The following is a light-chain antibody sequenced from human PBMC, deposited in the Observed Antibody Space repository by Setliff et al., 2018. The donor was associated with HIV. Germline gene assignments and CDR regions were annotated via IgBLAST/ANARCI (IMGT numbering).Light chain of an antibody. CDR2: DTY. V-gene: IGLV1-51*01. Sequence: QSALAQAPSVSAAPGQKVTISCSGSSSNIESNHVSWYQQLPGTAPKLLIYDTYERPSGIPDRFSGSKSGTSATLGITGLQTGDEADYFCGTWDTSLNIVLFGGGTK. J-gene: IGLJ2*01. CDR1: SSNIESNH. CDR3: GTWDTSLNIVL.